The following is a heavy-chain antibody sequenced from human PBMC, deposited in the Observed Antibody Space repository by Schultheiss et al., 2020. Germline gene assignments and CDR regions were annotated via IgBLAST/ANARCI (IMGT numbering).Heavy chain of an antibody. CDR1: GYSFTSYW. V-gene: IGHV5-51*01. CDR3: ARASKVAAAVDLAVNRFDP. Sequence: GESLKISCKGSGYSFTSYWIGWVRQMPGKGLEWMGIIYPGDSDTRYSPSFQGQVTISADKSISTAYLQWSSLKASDTAMYYCARASKVAAAVDLAVNRFDPWGQGTLVTVSS. CDR2: IYPGDSDT. J-gene: IGHJ5*02. D-gene: IGHD6-13*01.